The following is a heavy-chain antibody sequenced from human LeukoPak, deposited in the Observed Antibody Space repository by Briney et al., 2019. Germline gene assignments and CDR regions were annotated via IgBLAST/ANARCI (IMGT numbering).Heavy chain of an antibody. V-gene: IGHV4-59*02. Sequence: SETLSLTCVVSGGSVSGYYWGWIRQPPGRGLEWIGYVYYSGSTNYNPSFKSRITISVDTSRNQFSLQLSSVTAADTAVYYCARIHRYCSGGACYVLDNWGQGTLVAASS. CDR2: VYYSGST. CDR3: ARIHRYCSGGACYVLDN. J-gene: IGHJ4*02. D-gene: IGHD2-15*01. CDR1: GGSVSGYY.